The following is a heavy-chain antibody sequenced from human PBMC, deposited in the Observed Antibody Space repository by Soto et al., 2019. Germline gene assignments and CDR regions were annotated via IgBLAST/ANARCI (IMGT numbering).Heavy chain of an antibody. CDR2: IWYDGSNK. V-gene: IGHV3-33*01. Sequence: GGSLRLSCAASGFTFSSYGMQWVRQAPGKGLEWVAVIWYDGSNKYYADSVKGRFTISRDNSKNTLYLQMNSLRAEDTAVYYCARDSIAAAGTYAFDIWGQGTMVTVSS. D-gene: IGHD6-13*01. CDR1: GFTFSSYG. J-gene: IGHJ3*02. CDR3: ARDSIAAAGTYAFDI.